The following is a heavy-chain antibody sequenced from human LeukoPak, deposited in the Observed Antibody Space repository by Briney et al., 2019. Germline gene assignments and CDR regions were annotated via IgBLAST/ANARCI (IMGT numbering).Heavy chain of an antibody. CDR1: GYTFTSNY. CDR3: ARDFERPDY. Sequence: GASVKVSCKASGYTFTSNYIHWVRQAPGQGLEWMGMIYPRDGSTSYAQKFQGRVTVTRDTSTSTVHMELSGLRSEDTAVYYCARDFERPDYWGQGTLVTISS. J-gene: IGHJ4*02. V-gene: IGHV1-46*01. CDR2: IYPRDGST.